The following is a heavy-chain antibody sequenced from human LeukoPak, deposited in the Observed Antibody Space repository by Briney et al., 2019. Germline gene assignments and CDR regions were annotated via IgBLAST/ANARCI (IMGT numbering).Heavy chain of an antibody. CDR3: AAQRGASLHDFWSTRLFDP. J-gene: IGHJ5*02. CDR1: GFTFHTSA. D-gene: IGHD3-3*01. Sequence: SVKVSFKASGFTFHTSAMQWVRQARGQRLEWIVWIVLGSGNTVYSHKFHDRVIITRDMSTSTVYMELDSLGSEDTAVYYCAAQRGASLHDFWSTRLFDPWGQGTLVTVSS. CDR2: IVLGSGNT. V-gene: IGHV1-58*02.